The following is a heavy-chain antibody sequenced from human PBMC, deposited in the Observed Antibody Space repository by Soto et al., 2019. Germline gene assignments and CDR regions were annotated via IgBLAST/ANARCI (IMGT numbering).Heavy chain of an antibody. V-gene: IGHV4-38-2*01. Sequence: SETLSLTCAVSVYSISSGYYWGWIRQPPGKGPEWIGSINHSGNTYYNPSLKSRVTISVDTSKNQFSLKVNSVTAADTAVYYCVREYEGPPAVPYGYWGQGTLVTVSS. D-gene: IGHD4-17*01. CDR3: VREYEGPPAVPYGY. J-gene: IGHJ4*02. CDR2: INHSGNT. CDR1: VYSISSGYY.